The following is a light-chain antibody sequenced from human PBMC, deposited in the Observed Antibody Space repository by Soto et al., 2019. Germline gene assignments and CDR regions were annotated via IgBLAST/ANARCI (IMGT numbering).Light chain of an antibody. Sequence: EIVLTQSPGTLSLSPGERATLPCRASQNITNNYVAWYQHKPGQAPRLLIYGASSRATGIPVRFSGSGSGTDFTLTISRLEPEDFAVYFCQQHGISPRTFGQGTKV. CDR2: GAS. CDR1: QNITNNY. J-gene: IGKJ1*01. CDR3: QQHGISPRT. V-gene: IGKV3-20*01.